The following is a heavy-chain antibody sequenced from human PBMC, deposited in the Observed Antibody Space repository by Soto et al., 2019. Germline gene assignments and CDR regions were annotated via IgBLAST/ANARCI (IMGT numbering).Heavy chain of an antibody. D-gene: IGHD3-3*01. CDR2: ISAYNGNT. CDR1: GYTFTSYG. J-gene: IGHJ6*02. Sequence: QVQLVQSGAEVKKPGASVKVSCKASGYTFTSYGISWVRQAPGQGLEWMGWISAYNGNTNYAQKLQGRVTMTKATSSSTAYMELRSLRSDATAVYCCARGINFRDYDFWSGPIYYYDSMDVWGQGTTVTVSS. V-gene: IGHV1-18*04. CDR3: ARGINFRDYDFWSGPIYYYDSMDV.